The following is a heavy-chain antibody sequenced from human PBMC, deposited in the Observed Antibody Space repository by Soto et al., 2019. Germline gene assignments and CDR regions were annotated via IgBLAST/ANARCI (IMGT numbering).Heavy chain of an antibody. Sequence: GGSLRLSCAASGFTFSSYSMNWVRQAPGKGLEWVSSISSSSSYIYYADSVKGRFTISRDNAKNSLYLQMNSLRAEDTAVYYCARDELQGIAVAGRYWGQGTLVTVSS. V-gene: IGHV3-21*01. CDR3: ARDELQGIAVAGRY. D-gene: IGHD6-19*01. CDR1: GFTFSSYS. CDR2: ISSSSSYI. J-gene: IGHJ4*02.